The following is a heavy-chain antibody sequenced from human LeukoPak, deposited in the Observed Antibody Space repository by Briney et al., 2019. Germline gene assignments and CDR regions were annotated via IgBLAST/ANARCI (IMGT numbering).Heavy chain of an antibody. CDR1: GFIFNNYW. Sequence: GGSLRLSCEASGFIFNNYWMSWVRQAPGKGLEWVSYISSLSGTIDYADSVKGRFIISRDNAQNSLFLQVNSLRAEDTAVYYCAELGITMIGGVWGKGTTVTISS. D-gene: IGHD3-10*02. CDR3: AELGITMIGGV. CDR2: ISSLSGTI. J-gene: IGHJ6*04. V-gene: IGHV3-48*01.